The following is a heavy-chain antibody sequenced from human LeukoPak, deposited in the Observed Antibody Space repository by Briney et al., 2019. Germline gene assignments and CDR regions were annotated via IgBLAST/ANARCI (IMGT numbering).Heavy chain of an antibody. CDR1: GGSISSGSYY. Sequence: SETLSLTCTVSGGSISSGSYYWSWIRQPAGKGLEWIGRIYTSGSTNYNPSLKSRVTISVDTSKNQFSLKLSSVTAADTAVYYCARVSDTDGSGRLGGYFDYWGQGTLVTVSS. V-gene: IGHV4-61*02. D-gene: IGHD3-10*01. J-gene: IGHJ4*02. CDR2: IYTSGST. CDR3: ARVSDTDGSGRLGGYFDY.